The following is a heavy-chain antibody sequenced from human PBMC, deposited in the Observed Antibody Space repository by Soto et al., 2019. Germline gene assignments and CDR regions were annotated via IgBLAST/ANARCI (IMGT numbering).Heavy chain of an antibody. CDR1: GYRFTTHY. CDR2: MNVDTGGT. J-gene: IGHJ4*02. D-gene: IGHD5-18*01. CDR3: ARDGNFALRGFSFGFGF. V-gene: IGHV1-2*06. Sequence: ASVKVSCKASGYRFTTHYIHWVRRAPGQGLEWMGRMNVDTGGTTYAHKFPGRVTMTRDTSIRTAYLEVSSVKSDDTAMYYCARDGNFALRGFSFGFGFWGQGSLVTVSS.